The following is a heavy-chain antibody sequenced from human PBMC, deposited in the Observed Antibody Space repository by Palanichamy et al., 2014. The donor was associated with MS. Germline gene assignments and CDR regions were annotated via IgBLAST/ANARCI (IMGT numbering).Heavy chain of an antibody. J-gene: IGHJ4*02. D-gene: IGHD4-17*01. CDR2: IGFSGDDT. CDR1: GFSFGGSA. Sequence: EVQLLESGGGLVRPRGSLRLSCSATGFSFGGSAMNWVRQAPGKGLEWVSGIGFSGDDTYYADSVKGRFTISRDNSKNVLHLEMTSLTADDTAVYFCAKPYNHYGDYIENWGRGILVTVSS. V-gene: IGHV3-23*01. CDR3: AKPYNHYGDYIEN.